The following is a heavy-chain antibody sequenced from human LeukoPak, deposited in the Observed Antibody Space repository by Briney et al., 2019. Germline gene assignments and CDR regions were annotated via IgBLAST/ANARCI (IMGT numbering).Heavy chain of an antibody. Sequence: GGSLRLSCAASGFTFSTYWMSWVRQAPGKGLEWVANINQDGSDKYYVDSVKGRFTISRDNAKNSLYLQMISLRAEDTAVYYCARPRYCSSGNCYSDYWGQGALVTVSS. CDR3: ARPRYCSSGNCYSDY. V-gene: IGHV3-7*01. CDR2: INQDGSDK. D-gene: IGHD2-15*01. CDR1: GFTFSTYW. J-gene: IGHJ4*02.